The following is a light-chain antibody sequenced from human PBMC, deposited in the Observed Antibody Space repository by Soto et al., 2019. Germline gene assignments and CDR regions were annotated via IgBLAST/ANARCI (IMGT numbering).Light chain of an antibody. CDR2: GVS. CDR1: TSDVGGHNY. Sequence: QSALTQPASVSGSPGQSITISCTGITSDVGGHNYVSWYQQHPGKAPKFIIYGVSNRPSGVSNRFSGSKSGNTASLTISGLQAEDEAHYYCSSFTSYNTWVFGGGTKLTVL. J-gene: IGLJ3*02. V-gene: IGLV2-14*01. CDR3: SSFTSYNTWV.